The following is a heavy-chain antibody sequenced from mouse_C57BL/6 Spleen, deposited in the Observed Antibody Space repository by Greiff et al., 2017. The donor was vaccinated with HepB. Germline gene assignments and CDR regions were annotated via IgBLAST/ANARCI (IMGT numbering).Heavy chain of an antibody. V-gene: IGHV1-55*01. CDR2: IYPGSGST. CDR1: GYTFTSYW. J-gene: IGHJ2*01. CDR3: ARRFYYDYEDYFDY. D-gene: IGHD2-4*01. Sequence: QVQLQQPGAELVKPGASVKMSCKASGYTFTSYWITWVKQRPGQGLEWIGDIYPGSGSTNYNEKFKSKATLTVDTSSSTAYMQLSSLTSEDSAVYYCARRFYYDYEDYFDYWGQGTTLTVSS.